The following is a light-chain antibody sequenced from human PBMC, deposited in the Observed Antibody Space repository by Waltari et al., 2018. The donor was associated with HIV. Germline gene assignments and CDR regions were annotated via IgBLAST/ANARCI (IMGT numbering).Light chain of an antibody. J-gene: IGLJ2*01. CDR1: SANIGATYE. Sequence: QSVLTHPPSVSGALGQRVTISCTGTSANIGATYEVHWYRHPPGTVPKLLIYDNNNRTSGVPDRFSGSTSDTSASLAITGLQTEDEADYYCQSYDRNLRAWIFGGGTKLTVL. V-gene: IGLV1-40*01. CDR3: QSYDRNLRAWI. CDR2: DNN.